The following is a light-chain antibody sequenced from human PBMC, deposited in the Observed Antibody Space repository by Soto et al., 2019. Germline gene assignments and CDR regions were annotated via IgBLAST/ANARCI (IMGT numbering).Light chain of an antibody. Sequence: DIQMTQSPSSLSASVGDRVTITCRASQGIRNDLGWYQQKPGKAPKRLIYAASSLQSGVPSRFSGSGSGTEFTLTISSLQPEDFAVYYCQQRSNWAPITFGPGTKVDIK. V-gene: IGKV1-17*01. J-gene: IGKJ3*01. CDR1: QGIRND. CDR3: QQRSNWAPIT. CDR2: AAS.